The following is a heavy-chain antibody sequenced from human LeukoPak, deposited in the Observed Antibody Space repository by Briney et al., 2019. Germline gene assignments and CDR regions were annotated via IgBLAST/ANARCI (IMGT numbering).Heavy chain of an antibody. CDR1: GFAFSESY. D-gene: IGHD3-10*01. CDR3: ARLSIIKYRPEGYFDH. CDR2: MDGSGEII. V-gene: IGHV3-11*04. Sequence: GGSLRLSCAASGFAFSESYMSLVRQAPGKGLEWISYMDGSGEIIHYASSVRGRFTISRDNAKESLYLQMNSLRAEDTALYYCARLSIIKYRPEGYFDHWGQGTLATVSS. J-gene: IGHJ4*02.